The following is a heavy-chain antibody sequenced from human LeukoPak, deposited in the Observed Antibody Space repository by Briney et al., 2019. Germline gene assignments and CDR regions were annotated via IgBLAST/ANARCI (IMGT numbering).Heavy chain of an antibody. CDR3: ASGYDFWSGYYSIDNYYMDV. CDR1: GGSISSGGYY. CDR2: IYHSGST. D-gene: IGHD3-3*01. V-gene: IGHV4-30-2*01. Sequence: SETLSLTCTVSGGSISSGGYYWSWIRQPPGKGLEWIGYIYHSGSTYYNPSLKSRVTISVDRSKNQFSLKLSSVTAADTAVYYCASGYDFWSGYYSIDNYYMDVWGKGTTVTVSS. J-gene: IGHJ6*03.